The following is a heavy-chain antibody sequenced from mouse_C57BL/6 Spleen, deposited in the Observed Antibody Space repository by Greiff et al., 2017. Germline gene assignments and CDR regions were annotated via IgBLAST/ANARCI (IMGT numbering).Heavy chain of an antibody. CDR3: ATHPDYDNDKGDAMDN. CDR1: GFTFSSYG. V-gene: IGHV5-6*01. J-gene: IGHJ4*01. Sequence: EVKVVESGGDLVKPGGSLKLSCAASGFTFSSYGMSWVRQTPDKRLEWVATISSGGSYTYYPDSVKGRFTITRDNAKNTLYLQMSSLKSEDTSMYYCATHPDYDNDKGDAMDNWGKGTSVTVSS. CDR2: ISSGGSYT. D-gene: IGHD2-4*01.